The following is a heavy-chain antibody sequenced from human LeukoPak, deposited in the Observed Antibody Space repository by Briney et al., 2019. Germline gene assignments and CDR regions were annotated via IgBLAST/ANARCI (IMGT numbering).Heavy chain of an antibody. D-gene: IGHD6-6*01. CDR1: GGSISSSSYY. CDR2: IYYSGST. V-gene: IGHV4-39*07. CDR3: ARDPSVGYFDL. J-gene: IGHJ2*01. Sequence: SETLSLTCTVSGGSISSSSYYWGWIRQPPGKGLEWIGSIYYSGSTYYNPSLKSRVTISVDTSKNQFSLKLSSVTAADTAVYYCARDPSVGYFDLWGRGTLVTVSS.